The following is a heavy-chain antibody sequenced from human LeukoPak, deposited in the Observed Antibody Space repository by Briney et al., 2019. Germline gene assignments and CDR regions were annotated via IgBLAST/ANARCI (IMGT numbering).Heavy chain of an antibody. V-gene: IGHV4-34*01. CDR3: ARVLSIVVVPGATFWFDP. CDR1: GGSFSGYY. J-gene: IGHJ5*02. CDR2: VNHSGST. D-gene: IGHD2-2*01. Sequence: SQTLSLTCAVYGGSFSGYYCSWIRQPPGRGLKWIGDVNHSGSTNYNPSLRSRVTISVDTSKNQFSLKLSSVTAADTAVYHCARVLSIVVVPGATFWFDPWGQGTLVTVSS.